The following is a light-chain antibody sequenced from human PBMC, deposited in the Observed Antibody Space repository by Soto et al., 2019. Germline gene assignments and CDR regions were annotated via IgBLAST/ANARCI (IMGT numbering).Light chain of an antibody. CDR1: SSDIGLFDY. J-gene: IGLJ2*01. CDR3: SSYTASSTLV. Sequence: QSVLTQPASVSGSPGQAITISCTGTSSDIGLFDYVSWYQQHPGKTPKLIIYDVHDRPSGISDRFSGSKSGNTASLTISGLHAGDEGDYYCSSYTASSTLVFGGGTKLTVL. V-gene: IGLV2-14*01. CDR2: DVH.